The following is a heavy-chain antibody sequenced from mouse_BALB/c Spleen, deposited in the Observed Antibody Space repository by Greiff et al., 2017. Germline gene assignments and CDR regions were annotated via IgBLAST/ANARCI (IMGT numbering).Heavy chain of an antibody. V-gene: IGHV1-9*01. J-gene: IGHJ3*01. D-gene: IGHD1-1*01. CDR3: AREGLTTVVKAFAY. CDR2: ILPGSGST. CDR1: GYTFSSYW. Sequence: VQLVESGAELMKPGASVKISCKATGYTFSSYWIEWVKQRPGHGLEWIGEILPGSGSTNYNEKFKGKATFTADTSSNTAYMQLSSLTSEDSAVYYCAREGLTTVVKAFAYWGQGTLVTVSA.